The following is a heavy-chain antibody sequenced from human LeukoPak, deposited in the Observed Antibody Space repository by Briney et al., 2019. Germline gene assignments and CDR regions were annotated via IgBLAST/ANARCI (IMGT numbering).Heavy chain of an antibody. D-gene: IGHD2-21*02. CDR1: GGSINSYY. J-gene: IGHJ3*02. V-gene: IGHV4-59*01. CDR3: ASSIAYCAGDCYSEAFDI. CDR2: IYYSGST. Sequence: SETLSLTCTVSGGSINSYYWSWIRQPPGKGLEWIGYIYYSGSTNYNPSLKSRVTISVDTSKNQFSLKLSSVTAADTAVYYCASSIAYCAGDCYSEAFDIWGQGTMVTVSS.